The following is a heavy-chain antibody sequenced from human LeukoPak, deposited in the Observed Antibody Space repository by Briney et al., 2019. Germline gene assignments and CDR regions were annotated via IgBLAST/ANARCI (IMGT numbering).Heavy chain of an antibody. CDR1: GVSISSGGYS. V-gene: IGHV4-30-2*01. Sequence: PSQTLSLTRAVSGVSISSGGYSWSWIRQPPGKGLEWIVYIYHSGSTYYNPSLKSRVTISVDRSKNQFSLKLSSVTAADTAVYYCARVQYCSSTSCYGGGWFDPWGQGTLVTVSS. CDR3: ARVQYCSSTSCYGGGWFDP. CDR2: IYHSGST. J-gene: IGHJ5*02. D-gene: IGHD2-2*01.